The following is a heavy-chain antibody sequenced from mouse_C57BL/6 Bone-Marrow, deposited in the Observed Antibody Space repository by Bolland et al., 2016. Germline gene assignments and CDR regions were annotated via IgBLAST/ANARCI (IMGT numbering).Heavy chain of an antibody. CDR3: AREKTYSNYLFAY. D-gene: IGHD2-5*01. J-gene: IGHJ2*01. V-gene: IGHV5-4*01. CDR2: GGSYT. Sequence: GGSYTYYPDNVKGRFTISRDNAKNNLYLQMSHLKSEDTAMYYCAREKTYSNYLFAYWGQGTT.